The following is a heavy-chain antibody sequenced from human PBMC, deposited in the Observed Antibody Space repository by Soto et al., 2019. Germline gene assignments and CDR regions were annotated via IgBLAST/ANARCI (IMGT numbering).Heavy chain of an antibody. J-gene: IGHJ4*02. Sequence: SETLSLTCAVSGGSISTSNWWSWVRQPPGKGLEWIGEVYRTGSTTYNPSLESRLTISVDKSKNQFSLKLSSVTAADTAVYYCARSDFWSGYYTDYWGQGTLVTVSS. CDR3: ARSDFWSGYYTDY. CDR1: GGSISTSNW. CDR2: VYRTGST. D-gene: IGHD3-3*01. V-gene: IGHV4-4*02.